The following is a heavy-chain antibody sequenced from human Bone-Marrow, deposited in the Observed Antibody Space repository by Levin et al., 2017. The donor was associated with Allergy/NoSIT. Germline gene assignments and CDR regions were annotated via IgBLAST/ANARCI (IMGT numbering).Heavy chain of an antibody. CDR1: GGSFTGYY. V-gene: IGHV4-34*01. D-gene: IGHD4-23*01. Sequence: SETLSLTCGLYGGSFTGYYWSWIRQTPGKGLEWIGQINHSADTKYNPSLTSRVTISVDMSKNQFSLQLTSVTAADTAVYYCARVQGGLRWLGYGLYVWGPGTTVTVSS. CDR3: ARVQGGLRWLGYGLYV. J-gene: IGHJ6*02. CDR2: INHSADT.